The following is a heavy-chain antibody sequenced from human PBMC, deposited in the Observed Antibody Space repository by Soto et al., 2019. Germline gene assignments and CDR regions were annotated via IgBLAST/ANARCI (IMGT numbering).Heavy chain of an antibody. J-gene: IGHJ3*02. V-gene: IGHV4-4*02. CDR3: ARDGRYSGSYYHAFDI. D-gene: IGHD1-26*01. CDR2: IYHSGVT. CDR1: GGSISTSHW. Sequence: SETLSLTCVVSGGSISTSHWWRWVRPPPGKGLEGSGEIYHSGVTNYSPSLKSRVTISVDTSKNRFSLKLSSVTAADTAVYYCARDGRYSGSYYHAFDIWGQGTMVT.